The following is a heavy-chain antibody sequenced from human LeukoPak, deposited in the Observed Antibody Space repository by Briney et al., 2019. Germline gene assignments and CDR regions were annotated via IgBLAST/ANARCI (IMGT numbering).Heavy chain of an antibody. V-gene: IGHV3-48*03. CDR3: ATGDNWMGGAFDI. CDR2: ISSSGSTI. J-gene: IGHJ3*02. Sequence: PGGSLRLSCAASGFTFSSYEMNWVRQAPGKGLEWVSYISSSGSTIYYADSVKGRFTISRDNAKNSLYLQMNSLRAEDTAVYYCATGDNWMGGAFDIWGQGTLVTVSS. CDR1: GFTFSSYE. D-gene: IGHD1-20*01.